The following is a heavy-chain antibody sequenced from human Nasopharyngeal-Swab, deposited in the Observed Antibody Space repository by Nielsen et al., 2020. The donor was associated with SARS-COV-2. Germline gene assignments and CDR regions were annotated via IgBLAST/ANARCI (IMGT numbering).Heavy chain of an antibody. CDR2: INHNERT. D-gene: IGHD5-24*01. Sequence: SETLSLTCSVSGGSFNGFYWNWIRQPPGKGLEWIGEINHNERTNYNPSLKSRVTMSVDMSNNRVSLKLTSLTATDTAVYYCARAGRVGDAYTGLDVWGQGTTVTVSS. CDR1: GGSFNGFY. J-gene: IGHJ6*02. V-gene: IGHV4-34*01. CDR3: ARAGRVGDAYTGLDV.